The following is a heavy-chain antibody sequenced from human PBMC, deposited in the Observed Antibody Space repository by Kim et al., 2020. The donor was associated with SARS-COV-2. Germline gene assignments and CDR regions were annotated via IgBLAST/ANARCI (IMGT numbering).Heavy chain of an antibody. CDR2: IYYSGST. Sequence: SETLSLTCTVSGGSISSSSYYWGWIRQPPGKGLEWIGSIYYSGSTYYNPSLKSRVTISVDTSKNQFSLKLSSVTAADTAVYYCARRGEVAGAFDYWGQGT. D-gene: IGHD6-19*01. J-gene: IGHJ4*02. V-gene: IGHV4-39*01. CDR1: GGSISSSSYY. CDR3: ARRGEVAGAFDY.